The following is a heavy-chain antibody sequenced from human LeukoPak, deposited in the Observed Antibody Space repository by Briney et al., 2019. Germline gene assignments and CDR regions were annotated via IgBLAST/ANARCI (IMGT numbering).Heavy chain of an antibody. V-gene: IGHV1-18*01. CDR1: GYTFTSYG. D-gene: IGHD3-10*01. J-gene: IGHJ6*02. Sequence: ASVKVSCKASGYTFTSYGISWVRQAPGQGLEWMGWISAYNGNTNYAQKLQGRVTMTTDTSTSTAYMELRSLRSDDTAVYYCARDSSRYGSGSAYYYYYGMDVWGQGTTVTVSS. CDR3: ARDSSRYGSGSAYYYYYGMDV. CDR2: ISAYNGNT.